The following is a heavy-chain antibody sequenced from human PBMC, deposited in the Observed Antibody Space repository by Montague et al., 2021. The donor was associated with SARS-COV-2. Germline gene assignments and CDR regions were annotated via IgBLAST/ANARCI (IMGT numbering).Heavy chain of an antibody. D-gene: IGHD5-24*01. Sequence: SETPSLTCTVSGGSISSYYWSWIRQPPGKGLEWIGYIYYSGSTSYNPSLKSRVTISVDTSKNQFSLKLSSVTAADTAVYYCARVFPRWLQFDPYFDYWGQGTLVTVSS. CDR2: IYYSGST. CDR3: ARVFPRWLQFDPYFDY. CDR1: GGSISSYY. J-gene: IGHJ4*02. V-gene: IGHV4-59*01.